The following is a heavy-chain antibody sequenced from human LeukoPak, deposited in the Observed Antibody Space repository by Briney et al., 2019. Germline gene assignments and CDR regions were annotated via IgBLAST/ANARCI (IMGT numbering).Heavy chain of an antibody. Sequence: PMASVKVSCKVSGYTLTELSMHWVRQAPGKGLEWMGGFDPEDGETIYAQKFQGRVTMTEDTSTDTAYMELSSLRSEDTAVYYCATDQYGSGSYYSNYYYYGMDVWGQGTTVTVSS. J-gene: IGHJ6*02. V-gene: IGHV1-24*01. D-gene: IGHD3-10*01. CDR1: GYTLTELS. CDR2: FDPEDGET. CDR3: ATDQYGSGSYYSNYYYYGMDV.